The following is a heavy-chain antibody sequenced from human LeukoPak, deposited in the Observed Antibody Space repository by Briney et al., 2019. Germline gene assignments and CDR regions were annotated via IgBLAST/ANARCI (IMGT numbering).Heavy chain of an antibody. CDR3: AKDRRSGYSYGYFDY. Sequence: TGGSLRLSCAASGFTFSSYGMHWVRQAPGKGLEWVTVISYDGSNKYYADSVKGRFTISRDNSKNTLYLQMNSLRAEDTAVYYCAKDRRSGYSYGYFDYWGQGTLVTVSS. CDR2: ISYDGSNK. J-gene: IGHJ4*02. V-gene: IGHV3-30*18. CDR1: GFTFSSYG. D-gene: IGHD5-18*01.